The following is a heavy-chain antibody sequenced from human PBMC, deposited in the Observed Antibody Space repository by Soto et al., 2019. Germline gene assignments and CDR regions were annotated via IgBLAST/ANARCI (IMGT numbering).Heavy chain of an antibody. D-gene: IGHD3-16*01. CDR2: IKQDGSEK. CDR1: GFTFSSYW. V-gene: IGHV3-7*01. Sequence: VGSLRLSCAAYGFTFSSYWMSWVRQAPGKGLEWVANIKQDGSEKYYVDSVKGRFTISRDNAKNSLYLQMNSLRAEDTAVYYCAIQGGRPGWFDPWGQGTLVTVS. CDR3: AIQGGRPGWFDP. J-gene: IGHJ5*02.